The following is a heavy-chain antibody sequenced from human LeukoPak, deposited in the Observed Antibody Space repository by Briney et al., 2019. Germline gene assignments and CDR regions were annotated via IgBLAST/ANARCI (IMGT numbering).Heavy chain of an antibody. CDR3: ARRGSYGDFDY. CDR1: GFPFNTYS. D-gene: IGHD4-17*01. CDR2: ISSIFSYI. Sequence: GGSLRLSCAASGFPFNTYSLNWVRQAPGKGLEWVSSISSIFSYIYYADSVKGRFTISRDDAKNSLYLQMNSLRAEDTAVYYCARRGSYGDFDYWGQGTLVTVSS. J-gene: IGHJ4*02. V-gene: IGHV3-21*01.